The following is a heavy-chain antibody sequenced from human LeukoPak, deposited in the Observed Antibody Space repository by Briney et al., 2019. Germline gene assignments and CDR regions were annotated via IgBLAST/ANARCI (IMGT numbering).Heavy chain of an antibody. Sequence: PSETLSLTCTVSGDSISSYYWSWVRQPPGKGLEWVGYIYYSGSTNYNPSLKSRVTISVDTSKNQFSLRLSSVTAADTAVYYCARSRGYSGYDHFDYWGQGTLVTVSS. D-gene: IGHD5-12*01. V-gene: IGHV4-59*01. CDR2: IYYSGST. J-gene: IGHJ4*02. CDR1: GDSISSYY. CDR3: ARSRGYSGYDHFDY.